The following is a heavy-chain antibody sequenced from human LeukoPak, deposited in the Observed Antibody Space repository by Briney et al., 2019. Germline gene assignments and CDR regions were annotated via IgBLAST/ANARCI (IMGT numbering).Heavy chain of an antibody. CDR3: VRGEVTYSLDY. Sequence: PGGSLRLSCAASGFTFSSYAMSWVRQAPGKGLEWVSAISGSGSSTYYAGSVKGRFTISRDKAKTSLFLQMNSLRVDDTALYYCVRGEVTYSLDYWGQGTLVIVSA. J-gene: IGHJ4*02. CDR1: GFTFSSYA. D-gene: IGHD2-15*01. CDR2: ISGSGSST. V-gene: IGHV3-23*01.